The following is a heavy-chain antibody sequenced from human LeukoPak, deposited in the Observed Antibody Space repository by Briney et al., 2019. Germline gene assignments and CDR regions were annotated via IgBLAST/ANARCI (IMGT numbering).Heavy chain of an antibody. CDR1: GGSFSGYY. CDR2: INHSGST. J-gene: IGHJ4*02. CDR3: ARGLRVIEAEGYQMTTSYQFDY. Sequence: PSETLSLTCAVYGGSFSGYYWSWIRQPPGKGLEWIGKINHSGSTNYNPSLKSRVTISVDTSKNQFSLKLSSVTAADTAVYYCARGLRVIEAEGYQMTTSYQFDYWGQGTLVTVSS. D-gene: IGHD4-4*01. V-gene: IGHV4-34*01.